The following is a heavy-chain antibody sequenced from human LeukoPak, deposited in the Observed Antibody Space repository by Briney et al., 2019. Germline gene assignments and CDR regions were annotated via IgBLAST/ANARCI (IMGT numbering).Heavy chain of an antibody. J-gene: IGHJ4*02. D-gene: IGHD3-22*01. Sequence: ASVKVSCKASGYPFTSYYMHWVRQAPGQGLEWMGIINPSGGSTSYAQKFQGRVTMTRDTSTSTVYMELSSLRSEDTAVYYCARDRAIGYDSSGYYVGYWGQGTLVTVSS. V-gene: IGHV1-46*01. CDR2: INPSGGST. CDR3: ARDRAIGYDSSGYYVGY. CDR1: GYPFTSYY.